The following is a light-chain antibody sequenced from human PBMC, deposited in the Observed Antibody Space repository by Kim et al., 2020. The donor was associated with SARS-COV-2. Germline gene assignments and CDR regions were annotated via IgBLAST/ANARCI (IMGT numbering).Light chain of an antibody. CDR2: GAS. CDR3: QQYHKWPPLT. Sequence: SPGERSTLSCRASQSVGSKIAWYQQKPGQAPRLLIYGASTRATGIPARFSGSGSGTEFTLTITSLQSEDFAVYYCQQYHKWPPLTFGGGTKVDIK. V-gene: IGKV3-15*01. J-gene: IGKJ4*01. CDR1: QSVGSK.